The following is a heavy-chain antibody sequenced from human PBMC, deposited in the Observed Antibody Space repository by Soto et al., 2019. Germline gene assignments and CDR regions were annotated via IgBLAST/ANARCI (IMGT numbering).Heavy chain of an antibody. Sequence: ASAKVSCKASGFTFTSSAVQWVRQARGQRLEWIGWIVVGSGNTNYAQKFQERVTITRDMSTSTAYMELSSLRSEDTAVYYCAADRGSGSYFAFDIWGQGTMVTVSS. J-gene: IGHJ3*02. CDR1: GFTFTSSA. CDR2: IVVGSGNT. D-gene: IGHD1-26*01. CDR3: AADRGSGSYFAFDI. V-gene: IGHV1-58*01.